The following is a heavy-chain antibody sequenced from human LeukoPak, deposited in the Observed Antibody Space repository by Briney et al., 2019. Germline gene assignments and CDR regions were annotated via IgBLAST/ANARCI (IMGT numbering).Heavy chain of an antibody. CDR2: ISGSGGST. D-gene: IGHD6-13*01. CDR3: VRDSYSSTWSGLFDY. Sequence: HPGGSLRLSCAASGFTFSSYAMSWVRQAPGKGLEWVSAISGSGGSTYYADSVKGRFTISRDNSKNTLYLQMNSLRAEDTAVYYCVRDSYSSTWSGLFDYWGQGTLVTVSS. V-gene: IGHV3-23*01. CDR1: GFTFSSYA. J-gene: IGHJ4*02.